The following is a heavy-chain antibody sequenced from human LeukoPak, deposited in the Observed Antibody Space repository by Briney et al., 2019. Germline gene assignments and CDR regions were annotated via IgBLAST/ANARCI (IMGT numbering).Heavy chain of an antibody. CDR1: GYTFTSYA. CDR2: INAGNGNT. Sequence: ASVKVSCKASGYTFTSYAMHWVRQAPGQRLEWMGWINAGNGNTKYSQKFQGRVTITRDTSASTAYMELSSLRSEDTAVYYCARVQRWLQPHDAFDIWGQGTMVTVSS. J-gene: IGHJ3*02. V-gene: IGHV1-3*01. CDR3: ARVQRWLQPHDAFDI. D-gene: IGHD5-24*01.